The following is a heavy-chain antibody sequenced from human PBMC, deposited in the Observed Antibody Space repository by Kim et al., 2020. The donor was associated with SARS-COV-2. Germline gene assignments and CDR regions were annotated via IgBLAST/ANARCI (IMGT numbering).Heavy chain of an antibody. D-gene: IGHD3-10*01. CDR2: INHSGST. J-gene: IGHJ5*02. Sequence: SETLSLTCAVYGGSFSGYYWSWIRQPPGKGLEWIGEINHSGSTNYNPPLKSRVTISVDTSKNQFSLKLSSVTAADTAVYYCARGPGGSGSYYKFRWFDPWGQGTLVTVSS. V-gene: IGHV4-34*01. CDR3: ARGPGGSGSYYKFRWFDP. CDR1: GGSFSGYY.